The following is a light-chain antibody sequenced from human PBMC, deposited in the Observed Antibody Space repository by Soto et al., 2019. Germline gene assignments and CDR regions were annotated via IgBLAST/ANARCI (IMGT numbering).Light chain of an antibody. J-gene: IGKJ1*01. CDR1: HSISSW. CDR2: DAS. V-gene: IGKV1-5*01. CDR3: QQTYSTPPT. Sequence: DIQMTQSPSTLSASVGDRVTIACGASHSISSWLAWYQQKPGKAPKLLIYDASSLESGVPSRFSGSGSGTEFTLTISSLQPDDFATYYCQQTYSTPPTFGQGTKVDI.